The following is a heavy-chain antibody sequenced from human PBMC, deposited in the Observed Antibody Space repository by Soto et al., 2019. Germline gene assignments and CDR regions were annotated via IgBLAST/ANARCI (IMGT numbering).Heavy chain of an antibody. Sequence: ASVKVSCKASGYTFTSYAMHWVRQAPGQRLEWMGWINAGNGNTKYSQKFQGRVTITRDTSASTAYMELSSLRSEDTAVYYCAKQTGSGSYYKVGSGGHFDHWGQGTLVTVSS. J-gene: IGHJ4*02. D-gene: IGHD3-10*01. CDR2: INAGNGNT. CDR3: AKQTGSGSYYKVGSGGHFDH. CDR1: GYTFTSYA. V-gene: IGHV1-3*01.